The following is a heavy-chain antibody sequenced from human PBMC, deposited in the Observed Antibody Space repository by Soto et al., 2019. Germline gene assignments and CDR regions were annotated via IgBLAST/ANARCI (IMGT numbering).Heavy chain of an antibody. Sequence: GASGKVSCKASGITFSSYAMHWVRQAPGQRLEWMGWIIAIFGTARYAQKFQGRVTITADESTSTAYMELSSLRSEDTAVYYCARDECCPGGYSYGLDYWGQGTLVTVSS. D-gene: IGHD5-18*01. J-gene: IGHJ4*02. CDR2: IIAIFGTA. V-gene: IGHV1-69*13. CDR3: ARDECCPGGYSYGLDY. CDR1: GITFSSYA.